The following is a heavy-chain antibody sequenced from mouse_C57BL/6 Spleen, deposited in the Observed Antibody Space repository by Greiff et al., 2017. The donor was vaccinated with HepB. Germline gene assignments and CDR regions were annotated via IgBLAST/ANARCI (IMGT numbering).Heavy chain of an antibody. J-gene: IGHJ2*01. D-gene: IGHD2-5*01. V-gene: IGHV6-6*01. Sequence: EVNVVESGGGLVQPGGSMKLSCAASGFTFSDAWMDWVRQSPEKGLEWVAEIRNKANNHATYYAESVKGRFTISRDDSKSSVYLQMNSLRAEDTGIYYCTRPAYYSNYFDYWGQGTTLTVSS. CDR2: IRNKANNHAT. CDR3: TRPAYYSNYFDY. CDR1: GFTFSDAW.